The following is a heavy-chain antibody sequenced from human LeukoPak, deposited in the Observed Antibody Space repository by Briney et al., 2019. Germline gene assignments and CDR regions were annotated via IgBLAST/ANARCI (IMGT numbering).Heavy chain of an antibody. V-gene: IGHV3-23*01. D-gene: IGHD4-11*01. CDR1: GFIFTNYA. CDR2: ISGTGGTT. CDR3: AKWTHYRGGWFDP. J-gene: IGHJ5*02. Sequence: PGGSLRLSCAASGFIFTNYAMSWVRQAPGKGLEWVSSISGTGGTTFYADSVKGRFTISRDNSKSTLYLQMTNLRAEDTAVYYCAKWTHYRGGWFDPWGQGTLVTVSS.